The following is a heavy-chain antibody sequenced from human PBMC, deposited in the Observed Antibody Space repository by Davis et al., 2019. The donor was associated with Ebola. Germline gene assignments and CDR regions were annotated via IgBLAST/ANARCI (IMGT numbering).Heavy chain of an antibody. CDR2: IWYDGSNK. CDR1: GFTFSSYG. J-gene: IGHJ3*02. CDR3: ARGVSSWYGGFSDAFDI. V-gene: IGHV3-33*01. D-gene: IGHD6-13*01. Sequence: GESLKISCAASGFTFSSYGMHWVRQAPGKGLEWVAVIWYDGSNKYYADSVKGRFTISRDNSKNTLYLQMNSLRAEDTAVYYCARGVSSWYGGFSDAFDIWGQGTMVTVSS.